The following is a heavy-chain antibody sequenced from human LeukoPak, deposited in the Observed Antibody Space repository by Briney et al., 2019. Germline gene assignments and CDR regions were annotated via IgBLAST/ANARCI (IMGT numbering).Heavy chain of an antibody. CDR2: INHSGST. J-gene: IGHJ6*03. V-gene: IGHV4-34*01. Sequence: SETLSLTCAVYGGSFSGYYWSWIRQPPGKGLEWIGEINHSGSTNYNPSLKSRVTISVDTSKNQFSLKLSSVTAADTAVYYCASGGKHYYYYYMGVWGKGTTVTVSS. CDR1: GGSFSGYY. CDR3: ASGGKHYYYYYMGV.